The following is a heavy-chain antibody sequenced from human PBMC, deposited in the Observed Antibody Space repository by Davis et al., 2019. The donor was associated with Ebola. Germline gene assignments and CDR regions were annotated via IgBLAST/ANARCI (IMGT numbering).Heavy chain of an antibody. Sequence: SFMVFCNASAGTFSNFGYSWARYAPGQGLEWMGGIIPVFGSTNYAPQFQGRVTLSADESTGTAYMELSGLRSDDTAMYFCARGLRSGSPNYLNYWGQGTLVIVSS. CDR1: AGTFSNFG. V-gene: IGHV1-69*13. CDR3: ARGLRSGSPNYLNY. CDR2: IIPVFGST. J-gene: IGHJ4*02. D-gene: IGHD3-10*01.